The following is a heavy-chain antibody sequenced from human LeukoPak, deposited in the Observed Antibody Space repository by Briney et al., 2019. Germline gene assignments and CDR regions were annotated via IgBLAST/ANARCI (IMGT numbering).Heavy chain of an antibody. V-gene: IGHV4-39*01. Sequence: SETLSLTCTVSGGSISGSSYYWGWIRQPPGKGLEWIGSIYYSGNTYYNPSLKSRITISVDKSKNQFSLKLSSVTAADTAVYYCARRGSYSPAGLDVWGQGTPVTVSS. CDR3: ARRGSYSPAGLDV. D-gene: IGHD1-26*01. CDR1: GGSISGSSYY. J-gene: IGHJ6*02. CDR2: IYYSGNT.